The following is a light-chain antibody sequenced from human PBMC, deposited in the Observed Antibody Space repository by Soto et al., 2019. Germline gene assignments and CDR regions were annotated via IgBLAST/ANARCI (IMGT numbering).Light chain of an antibody. Sequence: VVTKSPGTLSLSPGERGTLSCRASQSVSSSYLAWYQQKPGQAPRLLIYGASIRATGIPDRFSGSGSGTEFTLTIISLQSEDFAVYYCQQYNNWPITFGQGTRLEI. CDR1: QSVSSSY. CDR2: GAS. CDR3: QQYNNWPIT. V-gene: IGKV3D-15*01. J-gene: IGKJ5*01.